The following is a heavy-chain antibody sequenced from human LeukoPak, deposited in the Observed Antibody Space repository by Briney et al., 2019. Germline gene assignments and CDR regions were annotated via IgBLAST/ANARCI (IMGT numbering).Heavy chain of an antibody. D-gene: IGHD2-2*01. CDR1: GFTFSSYG. CDR3: ARDCSSTSCTAWGAFDI. V-gene: IGHV3-33*01. J-gene: IGHJ6*04. Sequence: GGSLRLSCAASGFTFSSYGMHWVRQAPGKGLEWVAVIWYDGSNKYYADSVKGRFTISRDNSKNTLYLQMNSLRAEDTAVYYCARDCSSTSCTAWGAFDIWGKGTTVTVSS. CDR2: IWYDGSNK.